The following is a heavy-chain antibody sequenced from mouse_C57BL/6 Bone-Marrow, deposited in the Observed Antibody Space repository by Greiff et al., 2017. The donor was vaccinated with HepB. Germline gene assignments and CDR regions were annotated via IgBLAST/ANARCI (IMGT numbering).Heavy chain of an antibody. V-gene: IGHV1-55*01. CDR2: IYPGSGST. Sequence: QVQLQQPGAELVKPGASVKMSCKASGYTFTSYWITWVKQRPGQGLEWIGDIYPGSGSTNYNEKFKSKATLTVDTSSSTAYMQLSSLTSEDSAVYYCARESSGYGYFDYWGQGTTLTVSS. CDR3: ARESSGYGYFDY. D-gene: IGHD3-2*02. CDR1: GYTFTSYW. J-gene: IGHJ2*01.